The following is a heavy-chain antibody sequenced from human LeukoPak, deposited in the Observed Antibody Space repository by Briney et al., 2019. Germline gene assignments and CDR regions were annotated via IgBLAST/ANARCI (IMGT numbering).Heavy chain of an antibody. CDR1: GGSISSYY. Sequence: SEILSLTCTVSGGSISSYYWSWIRQPPGKGLEWIGYIYYSGSTNYNPSLKSRVTISVDTSKNQFSLKLSSVTAADTAVYYCARVEPHTHYGMDVWGQGTTVTVSS. CDR3: ARVEPHTHYGMDV. CDR2: IYYSGST. J-gene: IGHJ6*02. D-gene: IGHD1-26*01. V-gene: IGHV4-59*01.